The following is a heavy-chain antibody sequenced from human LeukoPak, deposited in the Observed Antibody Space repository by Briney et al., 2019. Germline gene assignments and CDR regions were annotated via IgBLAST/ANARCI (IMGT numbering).Heavy chain of an antibody. CDR2: ISSSSSYI. CDR1: GFTFSSYS. Sequence: GGSLRPSCAASGFTFSSYSMNWVRQAPGKGLEWVSSISSSSSYIYYADSVKGRFTISRDNAKNSLYLQMNSLRAEDTAVYYCARDLTTGSNWFDPWGQGTLVTVSS. J-gene: IGHJ5*02. D-gene: IGHD4/OR15-4a*01. V-gene: IGHV3-21*01. CDR3: ARDLTTGSNWFDP.